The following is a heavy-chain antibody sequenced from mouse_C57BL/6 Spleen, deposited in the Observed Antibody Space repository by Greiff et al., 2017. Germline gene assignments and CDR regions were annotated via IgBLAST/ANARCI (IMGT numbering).Heavy chain of an antibody. Sequence: EVMLVESGGGLVKPGGSLKLSCAASGFTFSDYGMHWVRQAPEKGLEWVAYISSGSSTIYYADTVKGRFTISRDNAKNTLFLQMTSLRSEDTAMYYCARGNAGFAYWGQGTLVTVSA. V-gene: IGHV5-17*01. D-gene: IGHD2-1*01. CDR2: ISSGSSTI. CDR1: GFTFSDYG. J-gene: IGHJ3*01. CDR3: ARGNAGFAY.